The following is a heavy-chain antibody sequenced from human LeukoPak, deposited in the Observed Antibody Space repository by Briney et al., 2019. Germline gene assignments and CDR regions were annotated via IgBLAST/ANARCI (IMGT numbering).Heavy chain of an antibody. J-gene: IGHJ4*02. CDR3: ARGPYSSGSSADY. V-gene: IGHV3-21*01. CDR1: GFTFSSYS. CDR2: ISSSSSYI. D-gene: IGHD6-19*01. Sequence: GGSLRLSCAASGFTFSSYSMNWVRQAPGKGLEWVSSISSSSSYIYYADSVKGRFTISRDNAKKSLYLQMNSLRAEDTAVYYCARGPYSSGSSADYWGQGTLVTVSS.